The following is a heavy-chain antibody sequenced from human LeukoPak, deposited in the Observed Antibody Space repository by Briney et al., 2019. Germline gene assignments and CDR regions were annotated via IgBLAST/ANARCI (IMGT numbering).Heavy chain of an antibody. CDR2: IRSKAYGGTT. CDR3: TTDHYGDYEGSYYYYGMDV. D-gene: IGHD4-17*01. V-gene: IGHV3-49*04. CDR1: GFTFGDYA. J-gene: IGHJ6*02. Sequence: GGSLRLSCTASGFTFGDYAMSWVRQAPGKGLEWAGFIRSKAYGGTTEYAASVKGRFTISRDDSKNTLYLQMNSLKTEDTAVYYCTTDHYGDYEGSYYYYGMDVWGQGTTVTVSS.